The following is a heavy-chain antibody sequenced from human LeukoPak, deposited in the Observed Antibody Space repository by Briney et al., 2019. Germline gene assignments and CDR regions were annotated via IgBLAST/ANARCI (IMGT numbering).Heavy chain of an antibody. CDR2: ISAYNGKT. CDR1: GYTFTSYV. J-gene: IGHJ4*02. CDR3: ARVTFRGARRPGYVGYYYDSSGPYDY. Sequence: GASVKVSCKASGYTFTSYVISWVRQAPGQGLKWMGWISAYNGKTNYAQKLQGRVTMTTDTSTSTAYMELRSLRSDDTAVYYCARVTFRGARRPGYVGYYYDSSGPYDYWGQGTLVTVSS. V-gene: IGHV1-18*01. D-gene: IGHD3-22*01.